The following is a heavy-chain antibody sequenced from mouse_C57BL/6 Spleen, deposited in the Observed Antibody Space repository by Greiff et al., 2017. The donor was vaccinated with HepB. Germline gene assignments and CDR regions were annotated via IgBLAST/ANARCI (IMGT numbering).Heavy chain of an antibody. CDR1: GYTFTDHT. CDR2: IYPRDGST. J-gene: IGHJ2*01. V-gene: IGHV1-78*01. D-gene: IGHD1-1*01. CDR3: ARLGTTFLSVAGYFDY. Sequence: VQLQQSDAELVKPGASVKISCKVSGYTFTDHTIHWMKQRPEQGLEWIGYIYPRDGSTKYNEKFKGKATLTEDKSSSTAYMQLNSLTSEDSAVYFCARLGTTFLSVAGYFDYWGQGTTLTVSS.